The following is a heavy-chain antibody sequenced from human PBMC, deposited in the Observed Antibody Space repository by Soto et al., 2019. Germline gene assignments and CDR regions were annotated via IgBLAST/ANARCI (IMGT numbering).Heavy chain of an antibody. Sequence: QVQLQESGPGLVKPSETLSLTCTVSGGSITNYYCSWFRQPPGKGLEWIGYINYDGYSAYNLSLNRRDTLSKGTSTPKFSMMLGSVTATDTSVYYCARHGFGPLHGLVEVLGPGTTVIVSS. CDR1: GGSITNYY. CDR3: ARHGFGPLHGLVEV. CDR2: INYDGYS. J-gene: IGHJ6*02. V-gene: IGHV4-59*08. D-gene: IGHD3-10*01.